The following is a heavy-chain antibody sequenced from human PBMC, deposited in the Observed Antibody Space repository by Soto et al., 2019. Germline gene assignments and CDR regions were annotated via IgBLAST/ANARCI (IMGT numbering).Heavy chain of an antibody. Sequence: GASVKVSCKAAGDTFTSDGIRWGRRAPGEGVEGRGGISGYSGSTNLAQKLQGRVTMTADTPTSTACMELRSLRADDTAVYYCGPITDSSIPPCSLPSRFHLRAYYPSAGMATWGQGPRAPAPS. J-gene: IGHJ6*02. CDR3: GPITDSSIPPCSLPSRFHLRAYYPSAGMAT. CDR2: ISGYSGST. CDR1: GDTFTSDG. D-gene: IGHD3-22*01. V-gene: IGHV1-18*01.